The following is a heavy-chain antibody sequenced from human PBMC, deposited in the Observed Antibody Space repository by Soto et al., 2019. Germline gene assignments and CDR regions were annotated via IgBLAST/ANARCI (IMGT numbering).Heavy chain of an antibody. D-gene: IGHD5-12*01. CDR1: GFSLSNSRVA. Sequence: QVTLKESGPVLVNPTEPLTLTCTVSGFSLSNSRVAVSWIRQPPGKALERLADIFSSDERSYSPSLKSRLTITNDTSTSTEVLTMTNMDPVDTATYYCARDAVAFDFWGQGTLVTVSS. CDR3: ARDAVAFDF. CDR2: IFSSDER. J-gene: IGHJ4*02. V-gene: IGHV2-26*01.